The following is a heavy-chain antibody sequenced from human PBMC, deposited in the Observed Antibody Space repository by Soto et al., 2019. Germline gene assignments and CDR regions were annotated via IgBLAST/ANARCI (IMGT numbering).Heavy chain of an antibody. CDR1: GFTFSDYY. CDR2: ISAGGSDI. J-gene: IGHJ4*01. V-gene: IGHV3-11*01. Sequence: PGGSLRLSCASSGFTFSDYYMSWIRQAPGKGLEWVAYISAGGSDIYYGDSVKGRFTVSRDNTKKSLNLQMSNLRADDTAIYYCASLPQGYYDRSGRLVDYWGHGTLVTVSS. CDR3: ASLPQGYYDRSGRLVDY. D-gene: IGHD3-22*01.